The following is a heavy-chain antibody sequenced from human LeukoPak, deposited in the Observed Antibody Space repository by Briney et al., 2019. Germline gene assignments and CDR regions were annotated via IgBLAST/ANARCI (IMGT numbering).Heavy chain of an antibody. J-gene: IGHJ5*02. D-gene: IGHD6-13*01. CDR2: IYHSGST. CDR3: ANQIAAAGTRWFDP. V-gene: IGHV4-38-2*02. CDR1: GYSISSGYY. Sequence: SETLSLTCTVSGYSISSGYYWGWIRQPPGKGLEWIGSIYHSGSTYYNPSLKSRVTISVDTSKNQFSLKLSSVTAADTAVYYCANQIAAAGTRWFDPWGQGTLVTVSS.